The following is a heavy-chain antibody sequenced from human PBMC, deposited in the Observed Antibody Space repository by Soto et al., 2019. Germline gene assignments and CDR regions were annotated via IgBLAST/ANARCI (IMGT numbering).Heavy chain of an antibody. D-gene: IGHD6-13*01. CDR1: GGTFSSYA. J-gene: IGHJ6*02. V-gene: IGHV1-69*12. Sequence: QVQLVQSGAEVKKPGSSVKVSCKASGGTFSSYAISWVRQAPGQGLEWMGGIIPIFGTANYAQKFQGRVTSTADESTRSAYMELSSLRSEDTAVYYCARGGREQQLARGGPVVDVWGQGTTVTVSS. CDR3: ARGGREQQLARGGPVVDV. CDR2: IIPIFGTA.